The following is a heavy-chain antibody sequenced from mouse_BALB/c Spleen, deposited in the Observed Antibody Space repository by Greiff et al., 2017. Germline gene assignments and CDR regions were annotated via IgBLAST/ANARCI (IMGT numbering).Heavy chain of an antibody. CDR3: ARWEVYGNYGEAMDY. J-gene: IGHJ4*01. CDR1: GFTFSSYG. Sequence: EVMLVESGGDLVKPGGSLKLSCAASGFTFSSYGMSWVRQTPDKRLEWVATISSGGSYSYYPDSVKGRFIISRDNAKNTLYLQMSSLKSQDTAMYYCARWEVYGNYGEAMDYWGQGTSVTVSS. V-gene: IGHV5-6*02. CDR2: ISSGGSYS. D-gene: IGHD2-1*01.